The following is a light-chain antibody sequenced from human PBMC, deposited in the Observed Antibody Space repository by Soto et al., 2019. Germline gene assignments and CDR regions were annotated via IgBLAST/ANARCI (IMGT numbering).Light chain of an antibody. CDR2: GAS. CDR3: HQYGSSPWT. CDR1: QSVSSSY. V-gene: IGKV3-20*01. Sequence: EIVLTQSPGTLSLSPGERATLSCRASQSVSSSYLAWYQQKPGQAPRLLIYGASSRAPGIPDRLSGSGSGTDVSLTISRVEPEDFAVYYGHQYGSSPWTFGQGTKVEIK. J-gene: IGKJ1*01.